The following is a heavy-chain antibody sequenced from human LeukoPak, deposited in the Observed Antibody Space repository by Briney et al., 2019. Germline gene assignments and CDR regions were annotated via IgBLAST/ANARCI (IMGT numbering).Heavy chain of an antibody. D-gene: IGHD3-10*01. CDR3: AREEGSGSLYYYYGMDV. J-gene: IGHJ6*02. V-gene: IGHV4-4*07. CDR1: GGSISSYY. CDR2: IYTSGST. Sequence: SETLSLTCTVSGGSISSYYWSWIRQPAGKGLEWIGRIYTSGSTNYNPSLTSRVTMSVDTSKNQFSLKLSSVTAADTAVYYCAREEGSGSLYYYYGMDVWGQGTTVTVSS.